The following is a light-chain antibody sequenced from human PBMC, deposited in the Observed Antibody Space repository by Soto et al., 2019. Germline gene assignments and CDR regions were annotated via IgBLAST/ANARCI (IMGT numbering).Light chain of an antibody. J-gene: IGKJ4*01. CDR3: QQRASWPPFT. CDR2: DAS. CDR1: ESISTS. Sequence: EVILTQFPATLSMSPGESATLSCRASESISTSLSWYQHRPDQPPRLLIYDASNRATGIPPRFSGGGSGAAFTHTIPGLEPEDFAVYYCQQRASWPPFTFGGGTKVEIK. V-gene: IGKV3-11*01.